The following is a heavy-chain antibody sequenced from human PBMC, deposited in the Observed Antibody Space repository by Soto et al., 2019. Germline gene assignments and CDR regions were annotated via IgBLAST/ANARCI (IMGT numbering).Heavy chain of an antibody. D-gene: IGHD1-26*01. Sequence: EVQLVESGGGLVQPGGSLRLSCAASGFTVSSYWMSWVRQAPGKGLEWVANIKQDGSAQYDVDSVKGRFTISRDNAKNSLYLQMNSLRAEDTAVYYCARGSIVGATPFDYWGQGTLVTVSS. J-gene: IGHJ4*02. CDR2: IKQDGSAQ. CDR3: ARGSIVGATPFDY. V-gene: IGHV3-7*01. CDR1: GFTVSSYW.